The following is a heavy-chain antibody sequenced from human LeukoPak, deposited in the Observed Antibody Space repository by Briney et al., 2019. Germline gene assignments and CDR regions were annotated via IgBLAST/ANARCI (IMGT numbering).Heavy chain of an antibody. J-gene: IGHJ5*02. CDR1: GGSISSGY. Sequence: PSETLSLTCSVSGGSISSGYWSWIRQPPGKGLEWVANINLHGSDRYYVDSVKGRFTISRDNAENSLYLQMNSLRAEDTAVYYCARGIISGVDWFDPWGQGTLVTVSS. CDR2: INLHGSDR. V-gene: IGHV3-7*01. D-gene: IGHD3-10*01. CDR3: ARGIISGVDWFDP.